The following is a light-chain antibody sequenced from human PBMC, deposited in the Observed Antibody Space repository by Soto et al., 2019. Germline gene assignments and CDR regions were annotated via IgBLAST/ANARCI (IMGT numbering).Light chain of an antibody. CDR1: QSISTN. Sequence: EIVLTQSPATLSVSPGERVTLSCRASQSISTNLAWYQQKPGQAPRLLIYGPSTRATGVPARFSGSGSGTGFTLTISSLHSEDFAIYYCQQYTHWPVWTFGQGTKVDIK. V-gene: IGKV3-15*01. CDR2: GPS. CDR3: QQYTHWPVWT. J-gene: IGKJ1*01.